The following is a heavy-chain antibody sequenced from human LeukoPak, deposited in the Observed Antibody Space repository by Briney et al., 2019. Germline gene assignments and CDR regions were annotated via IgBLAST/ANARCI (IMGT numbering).Heavy chain of an antibody. Sequence: PGGSLRLSCAVSGFAFSSLAMHWVRQAPGKGLEWVAFISYDGNNQYYADSVKGRFTISRDNSKNTLYLQMNSLRAEDTAVYYCAKDVWRYSGSYYDFDYWGQGTLVTVSS. V-gene: IGHV3-30-3*01. J-gene: IGHJ4*02. D-gene: IGHD1-26*01. CDR3: AKDVWRYSGSYYDFDY. CDR1: GFAFSSLA. CDR2: ISYDGNNQ.